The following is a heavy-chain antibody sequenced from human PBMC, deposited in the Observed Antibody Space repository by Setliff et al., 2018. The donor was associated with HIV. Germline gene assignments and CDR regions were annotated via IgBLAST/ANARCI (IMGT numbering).Heavy chain of an antibody. CDR1: GGSISSGSYY. V-gene: IGHV4-61*09. D-gene: IGHD3-16*01. CDR3: ARGDTPDV. Sequence: SETLSLTCSVSGGSISSGSYYWSWIRQPAGKGLEWIGHIYTSGSSTYNPSLKSRVTISVDTSKKQFSLKVTSVTAADTAVYYCARGDTPDVWGKGTTVTVSS. J-gene: IGHJ6*04. CDR2: IYTSGSS.